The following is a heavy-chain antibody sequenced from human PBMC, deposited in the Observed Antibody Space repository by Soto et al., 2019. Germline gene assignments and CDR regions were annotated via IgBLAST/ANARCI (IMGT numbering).Heavy chain of an antibody. Sequence: PGGSLRLSCAASGFTFSSYAMHWVRQAPGKGLAWVSFISYDGSNKYYAYSVKVRFTISRDNSNNALYLQMNSLRDEDTAVYYCASNGAPPFAPHPPGHHKSGMDXWGQGTTVTVS. V-gene: IGHV3-30-3*01. CDR2: ISYDGSNK. D-gene: IGHD1-26*01. CDR3: ASNGAPPFAPHPPGHHKSGMDX. CDR1: GFTFSSYA. J-gene: IGHJ6*02.